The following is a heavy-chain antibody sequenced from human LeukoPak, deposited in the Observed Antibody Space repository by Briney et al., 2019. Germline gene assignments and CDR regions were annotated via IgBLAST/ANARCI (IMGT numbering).Heavy chain of an antibody. D-gene: IGHD5-12*01. J-gene: IGHJ6*03. CDR3: ARHAIVDIVATTLPYYMDV. CDR1: GYSFTSYW. V-gene: IGHV5-51*01. Sequence: GESLKISCKGSGYSFTSYWIGWVRQMPGKGLEWMGIIYPGDSDTRYSPSFQGQVTISADKSISTAYLQWSSLKASDTAMYYCARHAIVDIVATTLPYYMDVWGKGTTVTVSS. CDR2: IYPGDSDT.